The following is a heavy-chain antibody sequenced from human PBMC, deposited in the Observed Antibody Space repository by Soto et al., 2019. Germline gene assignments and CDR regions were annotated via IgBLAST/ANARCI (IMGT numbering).Heavy chain of an antibody. CDR2: ISYDGSNK. CDR3: ARDRSMIVVVPGY. J-gene: IGHJ4*02. D-gene: IGHD3-22*01. V-gene: IGHV3-30-3*01. Sequence: GGSLRLSCAASGFTFSSYAMHWVRQAPGKGLEWVAVISYDGSNKFYADSVKGRFTISRDNSKNTLYLQMNSLRADDTAIYYCARDRSMIVVVPGYWGQGTLVTVSS. CDR1: GFTFSSYA.